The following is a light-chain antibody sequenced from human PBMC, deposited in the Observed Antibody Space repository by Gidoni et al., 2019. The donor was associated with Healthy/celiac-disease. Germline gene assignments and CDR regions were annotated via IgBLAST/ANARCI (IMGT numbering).Light chain of an antibody. J-gene: IGKJ2*01. CDR2: DAS. V-gene: IGKV3-11*01. CDR1: QSVSSS. Sequence: EIVLTQSPATLSLSPGDRATLSCRASQSVSSSLAWYQQKPAQAPRLLIYDASNRATGIPARFSGSGSGTDFTLTISSLEPEDFAVYYCQQRSNWPGYTFGQGTKLEIK. CDR3: QQRSNWPGYT.